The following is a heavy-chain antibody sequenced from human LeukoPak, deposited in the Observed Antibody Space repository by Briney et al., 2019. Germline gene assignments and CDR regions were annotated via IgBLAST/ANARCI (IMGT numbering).Heavy chain of an antibody. CDR1: GGSISSGDYY. CDR3: ARAEGGIDCSSTSCPFAP. CDR2: IYYSGST. V-gene: IGHV4-30-4*08. D-gene: IGHD2-2*01. Sequence: SETLSLTCTVSGGSISSGDYYWRWIRQPPGKGLEWIGYIYYSGSTYYNPSLKSRVTISVHTSKDQFSLKLSSVTAADTAVYYCARAEGGIDCSSTSCPFAPWGQGTLVTVSS. J-gene: IGHJ5*02.